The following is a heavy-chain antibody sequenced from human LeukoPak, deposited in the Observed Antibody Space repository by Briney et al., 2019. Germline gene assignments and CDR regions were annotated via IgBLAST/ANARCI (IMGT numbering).Heavy chain of an antibody. V-gene: IGHV1-2*02. Sequence: GASVKVSCKASGYTFTGYYMHWVRQAPGQGLEWMGWINPNSGGTYYAQKFQGRVTMTSDTSISTAYMELSRLRSDNTAVYYCAGRYYYGSGSYGWFDPWGQGTLVTVSS. CDR3: AGRYYYGSGSYGWFDP. J-gene: IGHJ5*02. CDR1: GYTFTGYY. D-gene: IGHD3-10*01. CDR2: INPNSGGT.